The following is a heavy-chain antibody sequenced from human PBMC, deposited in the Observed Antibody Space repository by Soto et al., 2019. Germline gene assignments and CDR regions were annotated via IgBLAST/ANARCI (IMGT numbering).Heavy chain of an antibody. CDR3: ARLTDRSGGSCYWFDP. CDR2: IYDSGST. D-gene: IGHD2-15*01. Sequence: QVQLQESGPGLVKPSGTLSLTCAVSSGSISSSNWWSWVRQPPGKGLEWIGEIYDSGSTNYNPSLKSRLTISVDKSKNQFSLKLSSVTAADTAVYYCARLTDRSGGSCYWFDPWGQGTLVTVSS. V-gene: IGHV4-4*02. J-gene: IGHJ5*02. CDR1: SGSISSSNW.